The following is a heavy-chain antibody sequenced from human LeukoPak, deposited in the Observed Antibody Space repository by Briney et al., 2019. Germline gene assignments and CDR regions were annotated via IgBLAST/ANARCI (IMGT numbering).Heavy chain of an antibody. J-gene: IGHJ4*02. V-gene: IGHV4-59*01. CDR2: IYYSGST. Sequence: SETLSLTCTVSGGSISNYYWSWIRQPPGKGLEWIGYIYYSGSTNHNPSLKSRVTISVDTSKNQFSLKLSSVTAADTAVYYCARGRITIFGVVIWDYWGQGTLVTVSS. D-gene: IGHD3-3*01. CDR1: GGSISNYY. CDR3: ARGRITIFGVVIWDY.